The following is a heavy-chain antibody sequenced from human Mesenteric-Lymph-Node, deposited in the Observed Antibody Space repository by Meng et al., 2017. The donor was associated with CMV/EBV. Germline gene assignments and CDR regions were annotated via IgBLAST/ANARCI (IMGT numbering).Heavy chain of an antibody. CDR3: AKANWNSRDAFDI. CDR1: GFTFDDYA. CDR2: ISWNSGSI. J-gene: IGHJ3*02. D-gene: IGHD1-7*01. V-gene: IGHV3-9*03. Sequence: SLKISCAASGFTFDDYAMHWVRQAPGKGLEWVSGISWNSGSIGYADSVKGRFTISRDNAKNSLYLQMNSLRAEDMALYYCAKANWNSRDAFDIWGQGTMVTVSS.